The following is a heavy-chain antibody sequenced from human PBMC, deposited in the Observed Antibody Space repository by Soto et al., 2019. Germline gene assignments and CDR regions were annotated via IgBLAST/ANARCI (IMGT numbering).Heavy chain of an antibody. CDR2: IYDSESA. D-gene: IGHD6-6*01. CDR3: ARASSSSSAADY. J-gene: IGHJ4*02. Sequence: QVQLQESGPGLVKASQTLSLICSVSGESISSGGYYWSWIRHHPGKGLEWIGYIYDSESAYYNPSLTSRVTSSMDTSKNHFAMKLRSVTAADTAVYYCARASSSSSAADYWGQGTLITVSS. V-gene: IGHV4-31*03. CDR1: GESISSGGYY.